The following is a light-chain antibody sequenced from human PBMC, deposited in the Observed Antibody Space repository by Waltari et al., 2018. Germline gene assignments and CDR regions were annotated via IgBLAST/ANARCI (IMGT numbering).Light chain of an antibody. CDR3: QQYNSWPFT. Sequence: EKVMTQSPATLSVSPGERATLSCRASQSVSNHLAWYQQRPGQAPRLLIYAASSRAAGVPARFSGSGSETEFTLTIDSLQSEDFAVYFCQQYNSWPFTFGPGTQVDIK. CDR2: AAS. CDR1: QSVSNH. V-gene: IGKV3-15*01. J-gene: IGKJ3*01.